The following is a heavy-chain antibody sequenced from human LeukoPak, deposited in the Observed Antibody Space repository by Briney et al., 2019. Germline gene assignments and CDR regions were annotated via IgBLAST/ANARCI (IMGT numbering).Heavy chain of an antibody. CDR3: ARTPGRDWFDP. D-gene: IGHD1-14*01. CDR2: IYYSGST. V-gene: IGHV4-59*01. CDR1: GGSTSSYY. Sequence: SETLSLTCTVSGGSTSSYYWSWIRQPPGKGLEWIGYIYYSGSTNYNPSLKSRVTISVDTSKNQFSLKLSSVTAADTAVYYCARTPGRDWFDPWGQGTLVTVSS. J-gene: IGHJ5*02.